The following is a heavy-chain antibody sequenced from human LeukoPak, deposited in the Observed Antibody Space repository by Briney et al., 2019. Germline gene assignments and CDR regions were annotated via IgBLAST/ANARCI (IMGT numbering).Heavy chain of an antibody. V-gene: IGHV7-4-1*02. Sequence: ASMKVSCKASGYTFTSYAMNWVRQAPGQGLEWMGWINTNTGNPTYAQGFTGRFVFSLDTSVSTAYLQISSLKAEDTAVYYCARATYKIVVVPAGRHGWFDPWGQGTLVTVSS. J-gene: IGHJ5*02. CDR2: INTNTGNP. CDR3: ARATYKIVVVPAGRHGWFDP. CDR1: GYTFTSYA. D-gene: IGHD2-2*01.